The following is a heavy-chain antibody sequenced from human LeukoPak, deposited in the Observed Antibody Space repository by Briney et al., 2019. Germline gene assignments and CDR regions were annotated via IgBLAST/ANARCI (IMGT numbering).Heavy chain of an antibody. D-gene: IGHD6-13*01. V-gene: IGHV3-66*02. CDR3: ARPIAAAGIRGDYYMDV. J-gene: IGHJ6*03. Sequence: GGSLRLSCAASGFTVSSNYMRWVRQAPGKGLEWVSVIYSGGSTYYADSVKGRFTISRDNSKNTLYLQMNSLRAEDTAVYYCARPIAAAGIRGDYYMDVWGKGTTVTVSS. CDR2: IYSGGST. CDR1: GFTVSSNY.